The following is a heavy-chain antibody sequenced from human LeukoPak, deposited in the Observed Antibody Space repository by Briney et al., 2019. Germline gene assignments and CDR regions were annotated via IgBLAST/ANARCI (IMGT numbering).Heavy chain of an antibody. D-gene: IGHD4-4*01. J-gene: IGHJ6*02. CDR3: ASLTTVTNPYYYYGVDV. CDR1: GGTFSSYA. Sequence: ASVKVSCKASGGTFSSYATSWVRQAPGQGLEWMGRIIPILGIANYAQKFQGRVTITADKSTSTAYMELSSLRSEDTAVYYCASLTTVTNPYYYYGVDVWGQGTTVTVSS. CDR2: IIPILGIA. V-gene: IGHV1-69*04.